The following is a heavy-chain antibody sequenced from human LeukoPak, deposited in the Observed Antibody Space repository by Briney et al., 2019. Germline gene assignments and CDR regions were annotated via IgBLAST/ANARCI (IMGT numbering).Heavy chain of an antibody. CDR2: FIPMFGRG. Sequence: GASVKVSCKASGGSFRTSAINWVRQAPGQGLEWVGGFIPMFGRGNYAQKFQGRVTITADESTSTVYMEVSSLRSEDTAVYYCARDRDSSGYWGLHHWGQGTPVTVSS. J-gene: IGHJ5*02. D-gene: IGHD3-22*01. V-gene: IGHV1-69*13. CDR1: GGSFRTSA. CDR3: ARDRDSSGYWGLHH.